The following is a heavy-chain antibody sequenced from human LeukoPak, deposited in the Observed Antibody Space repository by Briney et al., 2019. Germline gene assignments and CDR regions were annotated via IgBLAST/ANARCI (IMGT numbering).Heavy chain of an antibody. CDR2: INPNSGGT. V-gene: IGHV1-2*02. CDR1: GYTFTGYY. CDR3: ARDPLHSVVAFDL. D-gene: IGHD2-15*01. Sequence: ASVKVSCKASGYTFTGYYMHWVRQAPGQGLEWMGWINPNSGGTNYAQKFQGRVTMTRDTSISTAYMELSRLRSDDPAVYYWARDPLHSVVAFDLWGRGTLVTVSS. J-gene: IGHJ2*01.